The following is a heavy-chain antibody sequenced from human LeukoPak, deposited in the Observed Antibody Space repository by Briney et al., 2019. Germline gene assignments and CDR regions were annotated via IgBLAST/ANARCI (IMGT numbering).Heavy chain of an antibody. CDR3: ARLPYYDSSGYYFSFDY. Sequence: GESLQISCKGSGYSFTSYWIGWVRQMPGKGPEWMGIIYPGDSDTRYSPSFQGQVTISADESISTAYLQWSSLKASDTAMYYCARLPYYDSSGYYFSFDYWGQGTLVTVSS. D-gene: IGHD3-22*01. V-gene: IGHV5-51*01. CDR2: IYPGDSDT. J-gene: IGHJ4*02. CDR1: GYSFTSYW.